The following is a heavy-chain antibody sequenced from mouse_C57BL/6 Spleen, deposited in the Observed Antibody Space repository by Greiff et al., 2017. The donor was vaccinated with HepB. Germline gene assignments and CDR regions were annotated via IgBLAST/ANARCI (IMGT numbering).Heavy chain of an antibody. D-gene: IGHD2-1*01. CDR3: ARRDIYYGNYVPCFAY. V-gene: IGHV1-7*01. CDR1: GYTFTSYW. J-gene: IGHJ3*01. CDR2: INPSSGYT. Sequence: QVQLQQSGAELAKPGASVKLSCKASGYTFTSYWMHWVKQRPGQGLEWIGYINPSSGYTKYNQKFKDKATLTADKSSSTAYMQLSSLTYEDSAVYYCARRDIYYGNYVPCFAYWGQGTLVTVSA.